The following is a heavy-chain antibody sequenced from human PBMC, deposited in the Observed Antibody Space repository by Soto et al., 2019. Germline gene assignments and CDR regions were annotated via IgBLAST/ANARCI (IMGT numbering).Heavy chain of an antibody. Sequence: PSETLSLTCSVSGGSVSSGNYYWTWIRQPPGKGLEWIGYIQDSGHTNSNPSLKSRVTISIDTSKNQFSLRLSSVSAADTAIYYCVRDRPNDSEWFRGFDYWGQGTPVTVSS. CDR3: VRDRPNDSEWFRGFDY. V-gene: IGHV4-61*01. D-gene: IGHD3-10*01. J-gene: IGHJ4*02. CDR1: GGSVSSGNYY. CDR2: IQDSGHT.